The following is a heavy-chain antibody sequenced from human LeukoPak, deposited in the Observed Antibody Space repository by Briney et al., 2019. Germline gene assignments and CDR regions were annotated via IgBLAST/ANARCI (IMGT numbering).Heavy chain of an antibody. D-gene: IGHD6-19*01. CDR1: GYTFTGYY. CDR2: INPNSGGT. Sequence: GASVKVSCKASGYTFTGYYMHWVRQAPGQGLEWMGWINPNSGGTNYAQKFQGRVTMTRDTSISTAYMALSRLRSDDTAVYYCARIRREGRIAVDYFDYWGQGTLVTVSS. CDR3: ARIRREGRIAVDYFDY. J-gene: IGHJ4*02. V-gene: IGHV1-2*02.